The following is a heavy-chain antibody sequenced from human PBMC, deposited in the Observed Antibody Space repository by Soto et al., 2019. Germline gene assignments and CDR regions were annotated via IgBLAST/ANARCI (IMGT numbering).Heavy chain of an antibody. J-gene: IGHJ4*02. CDR1: GGSFSGYY. CDR3: ALGYCSGGSCYPPFDY. D-gene: IGHD2-15*01. V-gene: IGHV4-34*01. Sequence: SETLSLTCAVYGGSFSGYYWSWIRQPPGKGLEWIGEINHSGSTNYNPSLKSRVTISVDTSKNQFSLKLSSVTAADTAVYYCALGYCSGGSCYPPFDYWGQGTLVTVSS. CDR2: INHSGST.